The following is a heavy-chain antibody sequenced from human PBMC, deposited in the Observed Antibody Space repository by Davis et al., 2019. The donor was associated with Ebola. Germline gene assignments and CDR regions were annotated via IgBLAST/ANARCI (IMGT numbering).Heavy chain of an antibody. J-gene: IGHJ4*02. V-gene: IGHV1-58*02. Sequence: AASVKVSCKASGYTFTNYAMNWVRQARGQRLEWIGWIVVGSGNTNYAQKFQERVTITRDMSTSTAYMELSSLRSEDTAVYYCAALPIDYWGQGTLVTVSS. CDR3: AALPIDY. D-gene: IGHD2-2*01. CDR1: GYTFTNYA. CDR2: IVVGSGNT.